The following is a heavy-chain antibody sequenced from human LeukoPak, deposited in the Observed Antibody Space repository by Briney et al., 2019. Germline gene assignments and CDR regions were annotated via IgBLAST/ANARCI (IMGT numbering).Heavy chain of an antibody. J-gene: IGHJ4*02. Sequence: GASVKVSCKASGYTFTSYAMHWVRQAPGQRLEWMGWINAGNGNTKYSQKFQGRVTITRDTSASTAYMELSSLRSEDTAVYYCARSPLFRGELPFFDYWGQGTLVTVSS. CDR2: INAGNGNT. V-gene: IGHV1-3*01. CDR1: GYTFTSYA. D-gene: IGHD1-26*01. CDR3: ARSPLFRGELPFFDY.